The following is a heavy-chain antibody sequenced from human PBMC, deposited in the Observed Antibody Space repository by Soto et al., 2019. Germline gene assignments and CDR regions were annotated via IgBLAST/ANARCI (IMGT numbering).Heavy chain of an antibody. Sequence: QLQLQESGSGLVKPSQTLSLTCAVSGGSISSGGYSWSWIRQPPGKGLEWIGYIYHSGSTYYNPSLKSRVTISVDRSKNQFSLKLSSVTAADTAVYYCAKXGQPGYYYYGMDVWGQGTTVTVSS. D-gene: IGHD2-15*01. J-gene: IGHJ6*02. CDR2: IYHSGST. V-gene: IGHV4-30-2*01. CDR3: AKXGQPGYYYYGMDV. CDR1: GGSISSGGYS.